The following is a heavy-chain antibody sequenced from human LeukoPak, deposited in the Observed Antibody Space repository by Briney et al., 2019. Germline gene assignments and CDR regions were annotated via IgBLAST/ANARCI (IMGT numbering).Heavy chain of an antibody. D-gene: IGHD6-19*01. CDR3: AREMLAAVAAQS. J-gene: IGHJ5*02. CDR1: GFTFSSYG. V-gene: IGHV3-23*01. Sequence: GGSLRLSCAASGFTFSSYGLSWVRQAPGKGLEWVSAISGSGGSTYYADSVKGRFTISRDNAKNSLYLQMNSLRAEDTAVYYCAREMLAAVAAQSWGQGTLVTVSS. CDR2: ISGSGGST.